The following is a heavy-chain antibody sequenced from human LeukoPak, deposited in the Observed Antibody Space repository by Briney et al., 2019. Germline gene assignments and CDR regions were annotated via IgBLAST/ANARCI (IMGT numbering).Heavy chain of an antibody. CDR2: ISSSGRYT. V-gene: IGHV3-21*01. Sequence: GGSLRLSCAASGFIFSTYEMNWLRQAPGKGLEWISSISSSGRYTYYSDSIKGRFTISRDNAKNSLYLQMNSLRAEDTAVYYCARDRYSGSSSLTISKDDYWGQGTLVTVSS. CDR1: GFIFSTYE. J-gene: IGHJ4*02. D-gene: IGHD3-10*01. CDR3: ARDRYSGSSSLTISKDDY.